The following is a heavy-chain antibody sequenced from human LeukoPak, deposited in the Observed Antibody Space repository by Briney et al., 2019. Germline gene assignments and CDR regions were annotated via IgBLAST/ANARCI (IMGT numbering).Heavy chain of an antibody. J-gene: IGHJ1*01. D-gene: IGHD3-22*01. CDR2: IYYSGST. Sequence: SETLSLTCTVSGGSISSYYWSWIRQPPGKGLEWIGYIYYSGSTNYNPSLKSRVTISVDTSKNQFSLKLSSVTAADTAVYYCARYDSSGPGYFQHWGQGTLSPSPQ. CDR3: ARYDSSGPGYFQH. CDR1: GGSISSYY. V-gene: IGHV4-59*08.